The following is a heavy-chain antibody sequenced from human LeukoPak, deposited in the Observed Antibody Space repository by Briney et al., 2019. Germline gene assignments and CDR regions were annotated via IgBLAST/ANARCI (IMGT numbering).Heavy chain of an antibody. J-gene: IGHJ6*02. D-gene: IGHD4-11*01. CDR1: GGSFSGHY. CDR3: ARGKRTVTTFRVFDYAMDV. Sequence: PSETLSLTCAVYGGSFSGHYWSWIRQPPGKGLEWIGEIDDGGSTNYNPSLKSRLTILLDTSKNQFSLKVSSVTAPDTAVYYCARGKRTVTTFRVFDYAMDVWGQGTTVTVSS. CDR2: IDDGGST. V-gene: IGHV4-34*01.